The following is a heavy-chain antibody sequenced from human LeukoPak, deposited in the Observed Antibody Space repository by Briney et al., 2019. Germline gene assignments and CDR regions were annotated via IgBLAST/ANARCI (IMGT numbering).Heavy chain of an antibody. D-gene: IGHD4-11*01. CDR3: ARTSGMSTVYYYYMDV. J-gene: IGHJ6*03. CDR2: IFYSGSS. Sequence: SETLSLTCTVSGGSISSYYRSWIRQPPGKGLEWIGYIFYSGSSNYNPSLKSRVTISVDTSKNQFSLKMTSVTTADTALYYCARTSGMSTVYYYYMDVWGKGTTVIVSS. V-gene: IGHV4-59*01. CDR1: GGSISSYY.